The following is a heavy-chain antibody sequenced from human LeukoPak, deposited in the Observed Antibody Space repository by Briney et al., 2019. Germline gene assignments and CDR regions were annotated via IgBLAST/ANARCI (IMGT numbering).Heavy chain of an antibody. CDR1: GFTFSSYA. Sequence: GGSLRLSCAASGFTFSSYAMHWVRQAPGKGLEWVAVISYDGSNKYYADSVKGRFTISRDNSKNTLYLQMNSLRAEDTAVYYCARTYSSGWYGVDYWGQGTLVTVSS. J-gene: IGHJ4*02. D-gene: IGHD6-19*01. CDR2: ISYDGSNK. V-gene: IGHV3-30*04. CDR3: ARTYSSGWYGVDY.